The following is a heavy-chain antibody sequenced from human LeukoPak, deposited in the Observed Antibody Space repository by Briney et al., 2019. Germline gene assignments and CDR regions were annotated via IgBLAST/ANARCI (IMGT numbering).Heavy chain of an antibody. J-gene: IGHJ4*01. CDR1: GFTFSSYW. CDR2: INQDGSEK. Sequence: GGSLRLSCAASGFTFSSYWMSWVRQAPGKGLEWVANINQDGSEKYYVDSVKGRFTISRDNAKKSLYLQMNSLRAEDMAVYYCARDRSSGFDYWGQGTLVTVSS. CDR3: ARDRSSGFDY. D-gene: IGHD6-19*01. V-gene: IGHV3-7*01.